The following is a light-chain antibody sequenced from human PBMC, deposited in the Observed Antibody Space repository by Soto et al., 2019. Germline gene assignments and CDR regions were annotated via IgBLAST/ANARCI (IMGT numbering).Light chain of an antibody. CDR3: QKINAVPT. J-gene: IGKJ4*01. CDR1: QAISNY. CDR2: AAS. V-gene: IGKV1-27*01. Sequence: DIQMTQSPSSLSASVGDRVTITCRASQAISNYLAWYQQKPGKVPTLLIYAASTLPSGVPTRFSGSGSGKDFTLTISILQPEDAATYYCQKINAVPTFGGGTKVEI.